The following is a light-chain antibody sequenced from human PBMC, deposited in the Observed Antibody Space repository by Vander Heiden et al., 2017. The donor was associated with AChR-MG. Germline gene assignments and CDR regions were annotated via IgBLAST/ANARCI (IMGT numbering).Light chain of an antibody. CDR2: GVS. V-gene: IGKV3-20*01. CDR3: QQYGTSPWT. CDR1: QTVRYSN. J-gene: IGKJ1*01. Sequence: EIVLTQSPGTLSLSPGERGTLSCRASQTVRYSNLAWYQQKLGQAPRLLLYGVSSRATGIPDGFSGSGSGTDFTLTISRLEPEDFAVYYCQQYGTSPWTFGRGTKVEIK.